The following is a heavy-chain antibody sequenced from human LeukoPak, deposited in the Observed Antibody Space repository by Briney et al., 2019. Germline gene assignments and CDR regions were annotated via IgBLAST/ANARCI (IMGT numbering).Heavy chain of an antibody. V-gene: IGHV4-30-2*01. CDR2: TFYRGTT. Sequence: SQTLSLTCTVSGGSISSGGYYWSWFRQPPGKGLEWIGYTFYRGTTYYNPSLKSRVTISLDRSKNQFSLNMSSVTAADTAMYYGARGKGYDSPSGAFDIWGQGAMVTVSS. J-gene: IGHJ3*02. CDR3: ARGKGYDSPSGAFDI. D-gene: IGHD3-9*01. CDR1: GGSISSGGYY.